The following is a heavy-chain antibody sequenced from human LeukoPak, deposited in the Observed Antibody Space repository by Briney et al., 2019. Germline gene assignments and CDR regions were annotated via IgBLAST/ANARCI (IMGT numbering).Heavy chain of an antibody. CDR2: IYYSGST. Sequence: PSETLSLTCTASGVSISSSSYYWGWIRQPPGKGLEWIGSIYYSGSTYYNPSLKSRVTISVDTSKNQFSLKLSSVTAADTAVYYCASTWDDYGDYPTDYWGQGTLVTVSS. D-gene: IGHD4-17*01. CDR3: ASTWDDYGDYPTDY. J-gene: IGHJ4*02. CDR1: GVSISSSSYY. V-gene: IGHV4-39*01.